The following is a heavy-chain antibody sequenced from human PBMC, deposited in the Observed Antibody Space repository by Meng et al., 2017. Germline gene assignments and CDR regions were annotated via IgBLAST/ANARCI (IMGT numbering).Heavy chain of an antibody. CDR3: ARFGGIVATISAFDY. D-gene: IGHD5-12*01. V-gene: IGHV1-2*06. CDR2: INPNSGGT. CDR1: GYTFTGYY. Sequence: QGWLGQSGAEVKKPGASVKASCKASGYTFTGYYMHWVRQAPGQGLEWMGRINPNSGGTNYAQKFQGRVTMTRDTSISTAYMELSRLRSDDTAVYYCARFGGIVATISAFDYWGQGTLVTVSS. J-gene: IGHJ4*02.